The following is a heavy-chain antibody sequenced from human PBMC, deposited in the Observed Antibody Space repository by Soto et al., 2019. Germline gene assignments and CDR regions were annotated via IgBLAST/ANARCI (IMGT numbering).Heavy chain of an antibody. CDR2: KHHSGST. D-gene: IGHD6-19*01. V-gene: IGHV4-4*02. Sequence: QVQLQESGPGLVKPSETLSLTCGVSGDSINNGVWWTWVRQPPGKALEWIGEKHHSGSTNYNLSLKSRNSISPDNSDNQCSRNLSTVTAADPAVYFCVVNSGWWRLDVWGLETTVTVSS. CDR1: GDSINNGVW. CDR3: VVNSGWWRLDV. J-gene: IGHJ6*02.